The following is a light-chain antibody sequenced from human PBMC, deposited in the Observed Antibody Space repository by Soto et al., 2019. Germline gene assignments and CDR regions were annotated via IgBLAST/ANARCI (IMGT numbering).Light chain of an antibody. V-gene: IGKV1-33*01. CDR1: RDIDKF. CDR2: DAS. CDR3: QQYDDLPIT. Sequence: DIQMTQSPSSLSASVGDRVTITCQASRDIDKFLTWYQQKPGKAPNLLIDDASNLATGVPSRFSGSGSGTHFTFTISSLQPEDVATYYCQQYDDLPITFGQGTRLEI. J-gene: IGKJ5*01.